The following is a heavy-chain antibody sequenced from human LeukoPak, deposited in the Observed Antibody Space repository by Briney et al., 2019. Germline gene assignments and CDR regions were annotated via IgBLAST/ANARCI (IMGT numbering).Heavy chain of an antibody. CDR2: ISGSGSST. V-gene: IGHV3-23*01. CDR3: ARNFGPYSNILYSLDY. CDR1: GFTFSSYW. Sequence: PGGSLRLSCAASGFTFSSYWMSWVRQAPGKGLEWVSTISGSGSSTYYADSVKGRFAISRDNSKNTLYLQMNSLRAEDTAVYYCARNFGPYSNILYSLDYWGQGALVTVSS. D-gene: IGHD6-13*01. J-gene: IGHJ4*02.